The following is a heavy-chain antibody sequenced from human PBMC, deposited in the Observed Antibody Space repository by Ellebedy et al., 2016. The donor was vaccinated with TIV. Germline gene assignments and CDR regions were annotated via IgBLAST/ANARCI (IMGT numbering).Heavy chain of an antibody. J-gene: IGHJ6*03. D-gene: IGHD6-25*01. CDR3: ARPARGYYYYMDV. CDR1: GYSFSSSW. Sequence: GESLKISXKGSGYSFSSSWIAWVRQMPGKGLEWMGIIYPGDSDTRYSPSFQGQVTISADKSISTAYLQWSSLKASDTAMYYCARPARGYYYYMDVWGKGTTVTVSS. V-gene: IGHV5-51*01. CDR2: IYPGDSDT.